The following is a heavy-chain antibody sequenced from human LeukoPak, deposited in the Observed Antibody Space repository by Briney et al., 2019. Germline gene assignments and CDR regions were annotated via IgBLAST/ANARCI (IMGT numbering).Heavy chain of an antibody. J-gene: IGHJ4*02. V-gene: IGHV1-69*06. Sequence: GASVKVSCKASGYTFTGYYMHWVRQAPGQGLEWMGGITPIFGTANYVQKFQGRVTITADKSTSTAYMELSRLRSEDTAIYYCARASSDDTAMATPFAYWGQGTLVTVSS. D-gene: IGHD5-18*01. CDR3: ARASSDDTAMATPFAY. CDR1: GYTFTGYY. CDR2: ITPIFGTA.